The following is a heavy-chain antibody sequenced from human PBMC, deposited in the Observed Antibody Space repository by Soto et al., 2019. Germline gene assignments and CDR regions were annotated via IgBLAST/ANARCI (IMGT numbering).Heavy chain of an antibody. V-gene: IGHV5-10-1*01. CDR2: IDPSDSYT. J-gene: IGHJ6*02. Sequence: GESLKISCKGSGYSFTSYWISWVRQMPGKGLEWMGRIDPSDSYTNYSPSFQGHVTISADKSISTAYPQWSSLKASDTAMYYCARLAPIVVVPAAIDYYYGMDVWGQGTTVTVSS. CDR3: ARLAPIVVVPAAIDYYYGMDV. D-gene: IGHD2-2*01. CDR1: GYSFTSYW.